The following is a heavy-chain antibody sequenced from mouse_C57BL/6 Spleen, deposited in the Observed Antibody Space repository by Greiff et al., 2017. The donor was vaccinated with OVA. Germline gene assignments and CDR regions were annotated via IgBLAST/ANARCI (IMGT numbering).Heavy chain of an antibody. CDR2: ISDGGSYT. CDR3: ARDRSGAMDY. CDR1: GFTFSSYA. Sequence: EVMLVESGGGLVKPGGSLKLSCAASGFTFSSYAMSWVRQTPEKRLEWVATISDGGSYTYYPDNVKGRFTISRDNAKNNLYLQMSHLKSEDTAMYYCARDRSGAMDYWGQGPSVTVSS. V-gene: IGHV5-4*01. J-gene: IGHJ4*01. D-gene: IGHD3-1*01.